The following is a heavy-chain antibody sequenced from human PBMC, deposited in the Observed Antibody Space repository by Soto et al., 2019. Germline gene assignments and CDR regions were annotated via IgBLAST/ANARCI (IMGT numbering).Heavy chain of an antibody. CDR2: ISAYNGNT. J-gene: IGHJ4*02. CDR3: ARDPPPPDY. Sequence: QVQLVQSGAEVKKPGASVKVSCKASGYTFASYAISWMRQAPGQGLEWMGWISAYNGNTNYAQKPQGRVTMTTDTSTSTAYRALRSLRSGDTVVYYCARDPPPPDYWGQGTLVPVSS. CDR1: GYTFASYA. V-gene: IGHV1-18*01.